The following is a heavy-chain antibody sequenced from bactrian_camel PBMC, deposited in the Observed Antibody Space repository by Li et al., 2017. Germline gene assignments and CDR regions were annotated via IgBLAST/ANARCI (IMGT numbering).Heavy chain of an antibody. CDR1: GYTYSTNC. J-gene: IGHJ4*01. D-gene: IGHD5*01. CDR2: IDSDGDT. Sequence: VQLVESGGDSVQTGGSLKLSCAASGYTYSTNCMAWYRRAPGKGREGIAVIDSDGDTAYAESLKDRFTISVDNAKNTLYLQINSLKPEDSATYYCAAGQGVGWCLDVIRVGAEPDLDYWGQGTQVTVS. V-gene: IGHV3S6*01. CDR3: AAGQGVGWCLDVIRVGAEPDLDY.